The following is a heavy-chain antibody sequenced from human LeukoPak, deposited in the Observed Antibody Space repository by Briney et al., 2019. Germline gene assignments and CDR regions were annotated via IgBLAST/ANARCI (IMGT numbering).Heavy chain of an antibody. Sequence: GASVKVSCKASGGTFSSYAISWVRQAPGQGLEWMGGIILIFGTANYAQKFQGRVTITTDESTSTAYMELSSLRSEDTAVYYCARAYYDSSGYYYEVVRAFDIWGQGTMVTVSS. CDR2: IILIFGTA. D-gene: IGHD3-22*01. CDR3: ARAYYDSSGYYYEVVRAFDI. V-gene: IGHV1-69*05. CDR1: GGTFSSYA. J-gene: IGHJ3*02.